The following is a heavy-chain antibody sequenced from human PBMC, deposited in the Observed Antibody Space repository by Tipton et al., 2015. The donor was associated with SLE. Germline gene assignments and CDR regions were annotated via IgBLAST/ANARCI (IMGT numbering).Heavy chain of an antibody. Sequence: TLSLTCAVYGGSFSGYYWSWIRQPPGKGLEWIAEINHSGSTNYNPSLKSRVTISVDTSKNQFSLKLSSVTAADTAVYYCARDNYDFWSGPHAAFDIWGQGTMVTVSS. CDR2: INHSGST. J-gene: IGHJ3*02. V-gene: IGHV4-34*01. CDR3: ARDNYDFWSGPHAAFDI. CDR1: GGSFSGYY. D-gene: IGHD3-3*01.